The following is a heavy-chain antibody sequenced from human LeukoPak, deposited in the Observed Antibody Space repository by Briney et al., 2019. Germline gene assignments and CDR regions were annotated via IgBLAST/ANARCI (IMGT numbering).Heavy chain of an antibody. CDR2: ISSSSSYI. Sequence: GGSLRLSCAASGFTFSSYSMNWVRQALGKGLEWVSSISSSSSYIYYADSVKGRFTISRDNSKNTLYLQMNSLRAEDTAVYYCARLKVVATARWFDPWGQGTLVTVSS. CDR3: ARLKVVATARWFDP. CDR1: GFTFSSYS. J-gene: IGHJ5*02. D-gene: IGHD5-12*01. V-gene: IGHV3-21*04.